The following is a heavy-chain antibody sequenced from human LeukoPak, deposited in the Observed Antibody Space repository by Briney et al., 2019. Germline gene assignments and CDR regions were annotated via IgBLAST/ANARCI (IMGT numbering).Heavy chain of an antibody. CDR2: ISSSSSYI. CDR3: AREDIVVVPAAPYYYYGMDV. J-gene: IGHJ6*02. D-gene: IGHD2-2*01. Sequence: GGSLRLSCAASGFTFSSYSMNWVRQAPGKGLEWVSSISSSSSYIYYADSVKGRFTISRDNAKNSLYLQMNSLRAEDTAVYYCAREDIVVVPAAPYYYYGMDVWGQGTTVTVSS. V-gene: IGHV3-21*01. CDR1: GFTFSSYS.